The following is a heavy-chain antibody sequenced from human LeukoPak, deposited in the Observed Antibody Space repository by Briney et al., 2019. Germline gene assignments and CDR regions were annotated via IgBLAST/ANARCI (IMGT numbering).Heavy chain of an antibody. CDR2: ISSSSSYI. Sequence: KPGGSLRLSCAASGFTFSSYSMNWVRQAPGKGLEWVSSISSSSSYIYYADSVKGRFTISRDNAKNSLYLQMNSLRAEDTAVYYCATDIVVVPAAMGDYWGQGTPVTVSS. V-gene: IGHV3-21*01. D-gene: IGHD2-2*01. CDR3: ATDIVVVPAAMGDY. CDR1: GFTFSSYS. J-gene: IGHJ4*02.